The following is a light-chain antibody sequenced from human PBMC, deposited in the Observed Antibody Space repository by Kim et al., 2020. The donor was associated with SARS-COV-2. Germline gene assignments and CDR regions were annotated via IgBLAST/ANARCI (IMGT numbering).Light chain of an antibody. CDR3: QQYNNWLGT. V-gene: IGKV3-15*01. CDR2: GAS. CDR1: QSVSSN. Sequence: VSPGERATLSCRASQSVSSNLAWYQQKPGQAPRLLIYGASTRATGIPARFSGSGSGTEFTLTISSMQSEDFAVYYCQQYNNWLGTFGQGTKVDIK. J-gene: IGKJ1*01.